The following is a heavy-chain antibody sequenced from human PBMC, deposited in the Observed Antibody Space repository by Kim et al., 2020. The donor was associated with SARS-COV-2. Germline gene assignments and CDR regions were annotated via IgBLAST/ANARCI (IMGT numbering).Heavy chain of an antibody. CDR3: GRAPIWFGELGWFDS. Sequence: SETLSLTCIVSGGSINSGGYYWSWIRQHPGKGLEWIGYIYYSGSISYIPSYNPSLKSRVTILLDTSKNQFSLNLTSVTAADTAVYYCGRAPIWFGELGWFDSWGQGTRVTVSS. V-gene: IGHV4-31*03. D-gene: IGHD3-10*01. CDR2: IYYSGSISYIP. J-gene: IGHJ5*01. CDR1: GGSINSGGYY.